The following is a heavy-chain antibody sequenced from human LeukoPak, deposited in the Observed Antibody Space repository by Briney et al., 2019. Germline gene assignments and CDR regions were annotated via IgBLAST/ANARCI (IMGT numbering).Heavy chain of an antibody. CDR1: GGSFSGYY. V-gene: IGHV4-34*01. D-gene: IGHD3-10*01. J-gene: IGHJ5*02. CDR3: ARDLPSLWFGESNSDNWFDP. CDR2: INHSGGT. Sequence: SPSETLSLTCAVYGGSFSGYYWSWIRQPPGKGLEWIGEINHSGGTNYNPSLKSRATISVDTSKNQFSLKLSSVTAADTAVYYCARDLPSLWFGESNSDNWFDPWGQGTLVAVSS.